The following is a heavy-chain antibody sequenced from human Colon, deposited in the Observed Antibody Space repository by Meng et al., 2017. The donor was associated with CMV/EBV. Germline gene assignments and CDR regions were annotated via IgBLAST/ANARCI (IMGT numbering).Heavy chain of an antibody. CDR1: GFTFDDYA. V-gene: IGHV3-9*01. CDR3: TRGYSGIDIYAFDV. D-gene: IGHD1-26*01. Sequence: GGSLRLSCAASGFTFDDYAMHWVRQAPGKGLEWVSGITWNNGRIDYADSVKGRFTISRDNAKNSLYLHMNSLKTEDTAVYYCTRGYSGIDIYAFDVWGQGTMVTVSS. CDR2: ITWNNGRI. J-gene: IGHJ3*01.